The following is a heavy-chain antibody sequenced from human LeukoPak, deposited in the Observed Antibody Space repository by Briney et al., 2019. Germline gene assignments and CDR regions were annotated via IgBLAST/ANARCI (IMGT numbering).Heavy chain of an antibody. J-gene: IGHJ4*02. CDR2: ISNSGSTI. D-gene: IGHD3-9*01. V-gene: IGHV3-48*02. CDR3: VRSDWDY. Sequence: GGSLRFSCAASGFTFSTFPFNWVRQAPGKGLEWVSYISNSGSTIYYADSVKGRFTISRDNAKNSLYLQMNSLRDDDTAVYYCVRSDWDYWGQGTLVTVSS. CDR1: GFTFSTFP.